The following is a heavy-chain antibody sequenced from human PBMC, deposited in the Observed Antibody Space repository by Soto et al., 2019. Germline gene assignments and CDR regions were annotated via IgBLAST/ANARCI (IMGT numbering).Heavy chain of an antibody. J-gene: IGHJ4*02. CDR3: ARDDAGRSDCDLGH. D-gene: IGHD2-21*01. V-gene: IGHV3-30*04. CDR2: IARDGSNA. Sequence: QVQLVESGGGVVQPGRSLTLSCAASVFIFSSYVIHWVRQTPNKGLEWVAFIARDGSNAYYADSVKGRFTISRDNSKDTLYLEMNSLRPEDTAVYYCARDDAGRSDCDLGHWGQGTLVIVSS. CDR1: VFIFSSYV.